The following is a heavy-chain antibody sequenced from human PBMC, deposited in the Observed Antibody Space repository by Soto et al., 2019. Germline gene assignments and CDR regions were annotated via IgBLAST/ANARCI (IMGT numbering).Heavy chain of an antibody. J-gene: IGHJ2*01. Sequence: PGKGLEWIGTIYSSENTYYNPSLMSRVTISVDTSKNEFSLKLSSVTAADTAVYYCASFFFQAEDGIRDVRSVSAFLLNRSSDL. CDR3: ASFFFQAEDGIRDVRSVSAFLLNRSSDL. D-gene: IGHD3-10*02. V-gene: IGHV4-39*01. CDR2: IYSSENT.